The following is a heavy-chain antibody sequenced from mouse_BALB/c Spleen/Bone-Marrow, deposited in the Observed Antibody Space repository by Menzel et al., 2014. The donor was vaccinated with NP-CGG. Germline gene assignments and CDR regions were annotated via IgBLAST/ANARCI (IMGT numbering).Heavy chain of an antibody. CDR2: INPGSGGT. Sequence: VQLQESGAELVRPGTSVKLSCKASGYSFTNYLIEWVKQRPGQGLEWIGVINPGSGGTNYNEKFKGKATLTADKSSSTAYMQLSSLTSDDSAVYFCARGAYYGNYFDYWGQGTTLTVSS. CDR3: ARGAYYGNYFDY. J-gene: IGHJ2*01. D-gene: IGHD2-10*01. CDR1: GYSFTNYL. V-gene: IGHV1-54*01.